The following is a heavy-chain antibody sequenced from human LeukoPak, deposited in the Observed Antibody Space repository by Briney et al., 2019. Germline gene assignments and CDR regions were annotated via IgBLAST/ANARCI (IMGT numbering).Heavy chain of an antibody. CDR3: AKDASWVARGDYFDH. CDR2: ITHDGSKD. Sequence: GGSLRLSCEASGFTFKTYGMHWVRQPPGKGLEWIAFITHDGSKDFYVDSVKDRLTISRDNSKNMVFLQMDGLGPEDTAVYYCAKDASWVARGDYFDHWGHGTLVTVSS. V-gene: IGHV3-30*02. D-gene: IGHD2-15*01. J-gene: IGHJ4*01. CDR1: GFTFKTYG.